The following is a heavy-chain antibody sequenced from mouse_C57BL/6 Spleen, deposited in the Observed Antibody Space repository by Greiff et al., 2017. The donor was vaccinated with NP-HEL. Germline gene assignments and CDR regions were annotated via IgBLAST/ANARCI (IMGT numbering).Heavy chain of an antibody. CDR1: GFSLTSYG. CDR3: ARNGLGPFAY. V-gene: IGHV2-2*01. Sequence: VQLQQSGPGLVQPSQSLSITCTASGFSLTSYGVHWVRQSPGKGLEWLGVIWSGGSTDYNAAFISRLSISKDNSKSQVFFKMNSLQADDKAIYYCARNGLGPFAYWGQGTLVTVSA. J-gene: IGHJ3*01. CDR2: IWSGGST. D-gene: IGHD3-3*01.